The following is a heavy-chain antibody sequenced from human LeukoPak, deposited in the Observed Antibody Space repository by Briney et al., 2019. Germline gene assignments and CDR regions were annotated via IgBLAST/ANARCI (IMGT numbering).Heavy chain of an antibody. CDR3: ARLILWETSNAFDI. V-gene: IGHV3-23*01. D-gene: IGHD1-26*01. CDR1: GFTFSTYA. CDR2: ISGSGGST. J-gene: IGHJ3*02. Sequence: GGSLRLSCAASGFTFSTYAMTWVRQAPGKGLEWVSVISGSGGSTFYADSVKGRFTISRDNSKNTLYLQMNSLRAEDTAVYFCARLILWETSNAFDIWGQGTMVTVSS.